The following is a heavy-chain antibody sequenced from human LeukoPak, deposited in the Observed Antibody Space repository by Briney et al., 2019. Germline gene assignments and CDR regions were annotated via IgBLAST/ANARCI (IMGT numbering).Heavy chain of an antibody. J-gene: IGHJ4*02. V-gene: IGHV3-9*01. CDR2: INWNSVNI. CDR1: GFTFDNHV. D-gene: IGHD5-24*01. CDR3: VKDMGFRDGYNLAHDC. Sequence: GGSLRLSCAASGFTFDNHVLHWVRQSPGKGLEWVSAINWNSVNIGYADSVKGRFIISRDNAKNSLYLQMNSLRPEDTALYYCVKDMGFRDGYNLAHDCWGQGTLVTVSS.